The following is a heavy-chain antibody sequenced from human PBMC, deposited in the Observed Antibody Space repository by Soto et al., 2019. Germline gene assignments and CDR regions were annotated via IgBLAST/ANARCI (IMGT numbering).Heavy chain of an antibody. V-gene: IGHV4-34*01. D-gene: IGHD6-19*01. CDR2: INHSGST. J-gene: IGHJ4*02. CDR3: ARSVAGPDS. CDR1: GVSFSAYY. Sequence: QVHLQQWGAGLLKPSETLSLTCRVYGVSFSAYYWSWIRQPPGEGLEWIGEINHSGSTNYNPSLKSRVTISIDTSKNQFSLMLTSVTAADTAVYYCARSVAGPDSWGQGTLVTFSS.